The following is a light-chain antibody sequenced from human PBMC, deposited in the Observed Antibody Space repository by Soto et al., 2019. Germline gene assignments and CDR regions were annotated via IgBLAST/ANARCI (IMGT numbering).Light chain of an antibody. Sequence: EIVMTXSPATLSVSPXXRATLSCRASQSVSSNLAWYQQKPGQAPRLLIYGASTRATGIPARFSGSGSGTEFTLTISSLQSEDFAVYYCQQYNNWPPWTFGQGTKLEIK. CDR3: QQYNNWPPWT. CDR1: QSVSSN. J-gene: IGKJ2*02. V-gene: IGKV3-15*01. CDR2: GAS.